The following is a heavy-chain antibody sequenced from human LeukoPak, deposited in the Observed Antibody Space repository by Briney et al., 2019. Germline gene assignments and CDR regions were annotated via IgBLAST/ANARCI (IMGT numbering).Heavy chain of an antibody. CDR3: AREIYCSGGSCLARGDAFDI. Sequence: SETLSLTCTVSGGSISSYYWSWIRQPAGKGLEWIGRINTSGSTNYNPSLKSRVTMSVDTSKNQFSLKLSSVTAADTAVYYCAREIYCSGGSCLARGDAFDIWGQGTMVTVSS. V-gene: IGHV4-4*07. CDR1: GGSISSYY. CDR2: INTSGST. D-gene: IGHD2-15*01. J-gene: IGHJ3*02.